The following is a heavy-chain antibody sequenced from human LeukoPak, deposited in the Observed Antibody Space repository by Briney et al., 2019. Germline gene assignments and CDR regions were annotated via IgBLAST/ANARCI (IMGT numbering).Heavy chain of an antibody. CDR1: AFTFSSYA. CDR2: ISPSGGST. D-gene: IGHD2-2*01. Sequence: GGSLRLSCAASAFTFSSYAMSWVRQAPGKGLEWVSFISPSGGSTYYAASVKGRFTISRDNSKNTLYLQMNSLRAEDTAVYYCAKGGCSGNSCYLDNWFDPWGQGTLVTVSS. CDR3: AKGGCSGNSCYLDNWFDP. V-gene: IGHV3-23*01. J-gene: IGHJ5*02.